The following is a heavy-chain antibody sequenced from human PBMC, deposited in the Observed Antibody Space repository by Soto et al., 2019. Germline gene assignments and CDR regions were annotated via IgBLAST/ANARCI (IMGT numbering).Heavy chain of an antibody. D-gene: IGHD2-15*01. Sequence: PGGSLRLSCAASGFTFSTYGMHWVRQAPGKGLEWVALISSDGSERYYADSVKGRVTVSRDNSKNTLYLQMNSLRVEDTAVYFCAKRGYCPGGTCYAFDYWGRGTLVTVSS. V-gene: IGHV3-30*18. CDR1: GFTFSTYG. CDR3: AKRGYCPGGTCYAFDY. CDR2: ISSDGSER. J-gene: IGHJ4*02.